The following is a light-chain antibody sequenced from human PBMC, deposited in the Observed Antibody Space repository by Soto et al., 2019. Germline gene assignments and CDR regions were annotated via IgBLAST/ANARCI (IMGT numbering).Light chain of an antibody. CDR1: QSISQY. Sequence: DIQMTQSPSSLSASVGDRVTITCRASQSISQYLSWFQQKPGKAHKLLIYATSSLQSGVPSRFSGSGSGTDFTLTISRLQPEDFATYYCQLRDSTPPWTVGQGTKLEIK. CDR3: QLRDSTPPWT. V-gene: IGKV1-39*01. CDR2: ATS. J-gene: IGKJ1*01.